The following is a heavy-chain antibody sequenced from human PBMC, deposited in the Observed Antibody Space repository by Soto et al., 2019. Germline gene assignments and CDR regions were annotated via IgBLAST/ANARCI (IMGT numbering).Heavy chain of an antibody. CDR2: INSGNGDT. J-gene: IGHJ4*02. Sequence: QVQLVQSGAEVKEPGASVRVSCKASGYTFTKYPIHWVRQAPGQGLVWLGWINSGNGDTKYSQTFQGRVTITWDTSALTTYIELSSLRSEDTAVYYCAGGHCSGDCYSDYWGQGTLVTVAS. CDR1: GYTFTKYP. D-gene: IGHD2-21*02. V-gene: IGHV1-3*04. CDR3: AGGHCSGDCYSDY.